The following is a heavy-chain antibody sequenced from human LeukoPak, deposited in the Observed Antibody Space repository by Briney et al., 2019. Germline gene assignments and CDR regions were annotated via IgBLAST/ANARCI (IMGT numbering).Heavy chain of an antibody. CDR3: ARDSGGGYSCYDC. CDR2: IKQEGSEK. V-gene: IGHV3-7*01. Sequence: QPGGSLRLSCAASGFTFRSYWMTWIRQAPGKGLEWVANIKQEGSEKYYADSVKGRFPISRDNAKNSLYLQMNSLRAEDTAVYYCARDSGGGYSCYDCWGQGTLVTVPS. J-gene: IGHJ4*02. D-gene: IGHD5-18*01. CDR1: GFTFRSYW.